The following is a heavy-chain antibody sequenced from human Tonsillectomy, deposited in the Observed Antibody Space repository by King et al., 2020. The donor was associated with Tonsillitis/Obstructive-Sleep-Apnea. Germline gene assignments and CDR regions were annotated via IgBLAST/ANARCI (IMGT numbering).Heavy chain of an antibody. D-gene: IGHD4-17*01. CDR2: IYYSGST. CDR3: ARTTLTIYYFDY. J-gene: IGHJ4*02. CDR1: GGSISNTNYF. V-gene: IGHV4-39*07. Sequence: QLVESGPGLVKPSETLSLNCAVSGGSISNTNYFWGWIRQPPGKGLEWIGGIYYSGSTDYNPSLKSRVTMSVDTSKNQFSLRLRSVTAADTAVYYCARTTLTIYYFDYWGQGTLVTVSS.